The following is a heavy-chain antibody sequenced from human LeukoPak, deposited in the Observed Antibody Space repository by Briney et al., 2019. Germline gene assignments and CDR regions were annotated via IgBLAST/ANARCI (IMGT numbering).Heavy chain of an antibody. CDR3: AKDQSSPIAVAGSLDY. Sequence: GGSLRLSCAASGFTFSSYDMSWVRQAPGKGLEWVSGISGSGGSTYYADSVKGRFTISRDNSKNTLYLQMNSLRAEDTAVYYCAKDQSSPIAVAGSLDYWGQGTLVTVSS. D-gene: IGHD6-19*01. J-gene: IGHJ4*02. CDR1: GFTFSSYD. CDR2: ISGSGGST. V-gene: IGHV3-23*01.